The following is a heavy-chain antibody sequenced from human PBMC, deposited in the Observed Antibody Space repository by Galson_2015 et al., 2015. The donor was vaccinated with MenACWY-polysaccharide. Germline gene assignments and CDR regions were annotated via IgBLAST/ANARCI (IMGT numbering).Heavy chain of an antibody. CDR2: INGDGSTT. CDR1: GFTFSSYW. D-gene: IGHD6-13*01. J-gene: IGHJ4*02. V-gene: IGHV3-74*01. CDR3: ARVPGSWYSDY. Sequence: SLRLSCAASGFTFSSYWMHWVRQAPGKGLVWVSRINGDGSTTNYADSVKGRFTISRDNAKNTLYLQMNSLRAEDTAVYYCARVPGSWYSDYWGRGTLVTVSS.